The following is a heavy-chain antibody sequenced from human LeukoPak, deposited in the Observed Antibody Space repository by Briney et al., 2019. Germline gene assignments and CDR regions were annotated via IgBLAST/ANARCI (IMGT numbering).Heavy chain of an antibody. V-gene: IGHV3-7*01. J-gene: IGHJ4*02. CDR1: GFTFSSYS. D-gene: IGHD6-19*01. CDR2: INQPGTEK. CDR3: ATEGMSSDWESSFDY. Sequence: GGSLRLSCAASGFTFSSYSMNWVRQAPGKGLEWVANINQPGTEKYYADSVKGRFTISRDNAKKSLFLQLNSLRAEDTAVYYCATEGMSSDWESSFDYWGQGTLVTVSS.